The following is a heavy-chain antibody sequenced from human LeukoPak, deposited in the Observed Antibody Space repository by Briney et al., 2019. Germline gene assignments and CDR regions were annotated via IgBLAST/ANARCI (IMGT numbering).Heavy chain of an antibody. J-gene: IGHJ5*02. CDR2: ISSSGTTI. Sequence: KPGGSLRLSCADSGFTFSAYYMKWIRQAPGKGLERGSYISSSGTTIYYADSVKGRFTSSRDNAKNSLYLQMNSLRAEDTAVYYCARDQGSSTGGESEIWFDPWGQGTLVTVSS. D-gene: IGHD2-2*01. CDR1: GFTFSAYY. CDR3: ARDQGSSTGGESEIWFDP. V-gene: IGHV3-11*04.